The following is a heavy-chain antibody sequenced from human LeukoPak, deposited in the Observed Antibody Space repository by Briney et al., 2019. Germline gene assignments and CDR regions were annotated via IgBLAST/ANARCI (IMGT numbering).Heavy chain of an antibody. Sequence: GGSLRLSCAASGFDLSTYEMKWVRQAPGKGLEWIADITISGHTKNYADSVKGRFTISRDNARTSLYLQMNSLRGEDTGVYYCARGDPHADLWGQGTLVTVSS. CDR1: GFDLSTYE. J-gene: IGHJ5*02. CDR3: ARGDPHADL. V-gene: IGHV3-48*03. CDR2: ITISGHTK.